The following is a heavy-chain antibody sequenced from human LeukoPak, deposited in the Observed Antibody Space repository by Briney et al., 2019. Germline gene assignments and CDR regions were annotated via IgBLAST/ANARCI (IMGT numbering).Heavy chain of an antibody. CDR2: ISHDGSNK. V-gene: IGHV3-30*01. J-gene: IGHJ1*01. CDR1: GFTFSGYA. D-gene: IGHD6-13*01. Sequence: PGRSLRLSCAASGFTFSGYAMHWVRQAPGKGLEWVAAISHDGSNKYHADSVKGRFTISRDNSKNTVYLQMNSLRAEDTAVYFLAGSPRYSGRWYQYFQHWGQGTLVT. CDR3: AGSPRYSGRWYQYFQH.